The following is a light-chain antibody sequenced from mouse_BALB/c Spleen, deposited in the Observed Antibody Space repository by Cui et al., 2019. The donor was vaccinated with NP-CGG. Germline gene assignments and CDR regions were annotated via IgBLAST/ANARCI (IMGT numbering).Light chain of an antibody. CDR1: TGAVTTSNY. J-gene: IGLJ1*01. Sequence: AVVTHDSALTTSPGETVTPTCRSSTGAVTTSNYANWVQEKPDHLFTGLIGGTNNRVPGVPARFSGSLIGDKAALTITGAQTEDEAIYFCALWYSNHWVFGGGTKLTVL. CDR3: ALWYSNHWV. CDR2: GTN. V-gene: IGLV1*01.